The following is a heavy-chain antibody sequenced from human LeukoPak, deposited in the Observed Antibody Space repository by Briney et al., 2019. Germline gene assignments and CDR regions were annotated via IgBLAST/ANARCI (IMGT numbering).Heavy chain of an antibody. J-gene: IGHJ4*02. CDR3: ARGIPGTTAFDH. CDR1: GFPLRNYW. CDR2: IKEDGSDK. Sequence: GGSLRLSCAASGFPLRNYWMNRVRQAPGKGPEWLANIKEDGSDKNYVDSVKGRFFIFRDNARNSLDLQLTNLRVEDTAIYYCARGIPGTTAFDHWGQGTLVTVSS. V-gene: IGHV3-7*01. D-gene: IGHD1-7*01.